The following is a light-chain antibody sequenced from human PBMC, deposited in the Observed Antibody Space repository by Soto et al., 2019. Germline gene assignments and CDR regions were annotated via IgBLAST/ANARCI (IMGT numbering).Light chain of an antibody. V-gene: IGKV2-28*01. CDR3: MQVLQTPFT. J-gene: IGKJ3*01. CDR1: QSLLHTNGYNY. Sequence: DIVMTQSPLSLPVTPGEPASISCRPSQSLLHTNGYNYLDWYLQKPGQSPQLLIYLGSNRASGVPDRFSGSGSGTDFTLKISRVEAEDVGVYYCMQVLQTPFTFGPGTKVDIK. CDR2: LGS.